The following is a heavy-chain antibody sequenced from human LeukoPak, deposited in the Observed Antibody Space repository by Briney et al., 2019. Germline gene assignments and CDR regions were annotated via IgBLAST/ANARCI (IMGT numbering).Heavy chain of an antibody. V-gene: IGHV3-23*01. CDR1: GLTFSSYA. CDR2: ISGSGGST. D-gene: IGHD3-9*01. CDR3: AKSRFPAATSVLRYYGY. Sequence: GGSLRLSCAASGLTFSSYAMSWVRQAPGKGLEWVSAISGSGGSTYYADSVKGRFTISRDNSKNTLYLQMNSLGAEDTAVYYCAKSRFPAATSVLRYYGYWGQGTLVTVSS. J-gene: IGHJ4*02.